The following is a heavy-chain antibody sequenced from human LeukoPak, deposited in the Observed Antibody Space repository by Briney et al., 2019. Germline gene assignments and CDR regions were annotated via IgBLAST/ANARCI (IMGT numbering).Heavy chain of an antibody. V-gene: IGHV4-38-2*02. CDR1: GYSISSDYY. Sequence: SQTLSLTCTVSGYSISSDYYWGWIRQPPGKGLEWIASVSHSGSTYYNPSLKSRVTISVDTSKNQFSLKVTSVTAADTALYYCARERIERYTYASSDFDYWGRGTLVTVSS. CDR2: VSHSGST. CDR3: ARERIERYTYASSDFDY. D-gene: IGHD5-18*01. J-gene: IGHJ4*02.